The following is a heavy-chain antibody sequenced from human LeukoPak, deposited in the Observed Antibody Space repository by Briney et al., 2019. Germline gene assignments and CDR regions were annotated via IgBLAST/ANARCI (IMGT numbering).Heavy chain of an antibody. J-gene: IGHJ4*02. D-gene: IGHD1-1*01. CDR3: AGNWNADY. CDR1: GFTFSIYA. V-gene: IGHV3-23*01. Sequence: PGGSLRLSCAASGFTFSIYAMIWVRQAPGKGLEWVSAISHSGDSTYYADSVKGRFTISRDNSKNTLYLQMNGLRAEDAAVYYCAGNWNADYWGQGTLVTVSS. CDR2: ISHSGDST.